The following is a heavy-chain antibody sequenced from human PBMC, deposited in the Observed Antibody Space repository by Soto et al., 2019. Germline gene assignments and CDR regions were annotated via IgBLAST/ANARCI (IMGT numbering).Heavy chain of an antibody. D-gene: IGHD2-15*01. CDR1: GYTFTGYY. CDR3: ARDGIGYCSGGSRYDKALFDY. Sequence: EASVKVSCKASGYTFTGYYMHWVRQAPGQGLEWIGWINPNSGGTNDAQKFQGWVTMTRDTSISTAYMELSRLRSDDTAVYYCARDGIGYCSGGSRYDKALFDYWGQGTLVTVSS. J-gene: IGHJ4*02. CDR2: INPNSGGT. V-gene: IGHV1-2*04.